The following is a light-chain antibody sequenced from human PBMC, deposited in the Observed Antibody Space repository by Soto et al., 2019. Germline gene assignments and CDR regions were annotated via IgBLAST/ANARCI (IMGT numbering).Light chain of an antibody. CDR1: QSVSGW. Sequence: STLSASLGDTVTVTCRASQSVSGWLAWYQQKPGEAPKLLIYAASALPRGVPSRFSGSGSGTKFTLTIASLQPADFATQYRPQDAAFPGTFGPGTK. CDR2: AAS. CDR3: PQDAAFPGT. V-gene: IGKV1-5*01. J-gene: IGKJ1*01.